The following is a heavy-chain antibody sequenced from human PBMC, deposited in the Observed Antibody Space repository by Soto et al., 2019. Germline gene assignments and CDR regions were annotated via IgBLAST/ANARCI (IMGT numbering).Heavy chain of an antibody. V-gene: IGHV1-46*01. Sequence: ASVKVSCKASGYSFTTYDIHWVRQAPGQGLEWLGIINPSVGNAALSQKFQDRVVMTWDTSTRTVYMELSSLKFEDTAVYYCARAMGHTTATYYFDHWGQGTQVTVSS. D-gene: IGHD4-17*01. J-gene: IGHJ4*02. CDR1: GYSFTTYD. CDR3: ARAMGHTTATYYFDH. CDR2: INPSVGNA.